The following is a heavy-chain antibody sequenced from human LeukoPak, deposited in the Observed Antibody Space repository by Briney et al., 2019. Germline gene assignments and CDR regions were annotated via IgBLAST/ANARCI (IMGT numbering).Heavy chain of an antibody. Sequence: SETLSLTCAVYGGSFSGYYWSWVRQPPGKGLEWIGEINHSGSTNYNPSLKSRVTISVDTSKNQFSLKLSPVTAADTAVYYCARGLLGYYYDSSGYYYFDYWGQGTLVTVSS. CDR3: ARGLLGYYYDSSGYYYFDY. CDR2: INHSGST. D-gene: IGHD3-22*01. V-gene: IGHV4-34*01. CDR1: GGSFSGYY. J-gene: IGHJ4*02.